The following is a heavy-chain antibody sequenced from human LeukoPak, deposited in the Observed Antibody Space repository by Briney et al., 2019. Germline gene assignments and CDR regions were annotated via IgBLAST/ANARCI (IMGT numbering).Heavy chain of an antibody. J-gene: IGHJ4*02. CDR2: MNPNSGNT. CDR3: ARGPKLGYCSGGSCYSIRDDY. D-gene: IGHD2-15*01. CDR1: GYTFTSYD. V-gene: IGHV1-8*01. Sequence: GASVKVSCKASGYTFTSYDIDWVRQATGQGLEWMGWMNPNSGNTGYAQKFQGRVTMTRNTSISTAYMELSSLRSEDTAVYYCARGPKLGYCSGGSCYSIRDDYWGQGTLVTVSS.